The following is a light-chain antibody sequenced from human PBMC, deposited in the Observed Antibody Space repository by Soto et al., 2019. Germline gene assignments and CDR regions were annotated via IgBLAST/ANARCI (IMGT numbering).Light chain of an antibody. J-gene: IGKJ5*01. CDR3: QQYGRSPRT. V-gene: IGKV3-20*01. Sequence: EIVLTQSPGTLSLSPGERATLSCRASQSVGSNYLAWYQQKPGQAPRLLIYGASTRATGIPDRFSGSGSGTDFTLTISRLEPEDFAVYYCQQYGRSPRTFGQRTRLEIK. CDR2: GAS. CDR1: QSVGSNY.